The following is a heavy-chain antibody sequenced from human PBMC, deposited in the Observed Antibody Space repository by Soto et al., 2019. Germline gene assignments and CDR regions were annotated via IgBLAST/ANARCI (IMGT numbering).Heavy chain of an antibody. V-gene: IGHV4-31*02. J-gene: IGHJ1*01. CDR3: ARDRGGFQH. Sequence: LCGGSISSGGYYWSWIRQHPGKGLEWIGYIYYSGSTYYNPSLKSRVTISVDTSKNQFSLKLSSVTAADTAVYYCARDRGGFQHWGQGTLVTVSS. CDR1: GGSISSGGYY. CDR2: IYYSGST. D-gene: IGHD3-16*01.